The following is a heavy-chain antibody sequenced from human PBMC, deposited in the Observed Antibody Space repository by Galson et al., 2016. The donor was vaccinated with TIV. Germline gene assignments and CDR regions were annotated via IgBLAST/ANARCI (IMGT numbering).Heavy chain of an antibody. CDR1: GFVFGDFA. D-gene: IGHD5-18*01. Sequence: SLRLSCAASGFVFGDFAMTWVRQVPGKELEWVSGVSWTGTYTKYADSVKGRFTISRDNAKKSLYLQMTSLRAEDTALYYCAKDLSQSIDTYENIAFDIWGQGTLVTVSS. V-gene: IGHV3-20*04. CDR2: VSWTGTYT. CDR3: AKDLSQSIDTYENIAFDI. J-gene: IGHJ3*02.